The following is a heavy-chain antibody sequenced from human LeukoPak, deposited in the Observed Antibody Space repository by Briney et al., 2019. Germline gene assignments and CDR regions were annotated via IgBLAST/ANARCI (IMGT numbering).Heavy chain of an antibody. CDR3: AREELYSSSWHYMDV. J-gene: IGHJ6*03. CDR1: GFTFSSYS. Sequence: GGSLRLSCAASGFTFSSYSMNWVRQAPGKGLEWVSSISSSSSYIYYADSVEGRFTISRDNAKNSLYLQMNSLRAEDTAVYYCAREELYSSSWHYMDVWGKGPTVTVSS. CDR2: ISSSSSYI. D-gene: IGHD6-13*01. V-gene: IGHV3-21*01.